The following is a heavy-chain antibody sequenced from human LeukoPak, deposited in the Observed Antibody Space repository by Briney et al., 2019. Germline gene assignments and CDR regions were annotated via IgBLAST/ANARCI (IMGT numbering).Heavy chain of an antibody. V-gene: IGHV3-23*01. CDR1: GFTFSDYV. J-gene: IGHJ5*02. Sequence: PGRSLRLSCTASGFTFSDYVMNWVRQAPGKGLEWVSVISNADAYTSYTGSVKGRFTISRDNSKDTLYLQMNDLRAEDTAVYYCVKDGPITGIYLCAWGQGTLVTVSS. D-gene: IGHD1-1*01. CDR2: ISNADAYT. CDR3: VKDGPITGIYLCA.